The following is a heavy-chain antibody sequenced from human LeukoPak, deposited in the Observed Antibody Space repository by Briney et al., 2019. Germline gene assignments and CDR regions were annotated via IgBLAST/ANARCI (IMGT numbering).Heavy chain of an antibody. CDR2: INPSGGST. CDR3: AREAGIAAAGPDLPDNWFDP. D-gene: IGHD6-13*01. J-gene: IGHJ5*02. CDR1: GYTFTSYY. Sequence: ASVKVSCKASGYTFTSYYMHWVRQAPGQGLEWMGIINPSGGSTSYAQKFQGRVTMTRDTSTSTVYMELSSLRSEDTAVYYCAREAGIAAAGPDLPDNWFDPWGQGTLVTVSS. V-gene: IGHV1-46*01.